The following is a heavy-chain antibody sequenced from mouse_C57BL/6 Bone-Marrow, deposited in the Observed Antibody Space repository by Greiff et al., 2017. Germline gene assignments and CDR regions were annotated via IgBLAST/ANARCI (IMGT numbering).Heavy chain of an antibody. D-gene: IGHD2-4*01. Sequence: EVKLVESGGGLVQPGGSLKLSCAASGFTFSDYGMAWVRQAPRKGPEWVAFISNLAYSIYYADTVTGRFTIAREHAKNTLYLEMSSLRSEDTAMYYCARHNYDYDVGYFDVWGTGTTVTVSA. CDR2: ISNLAYSI. CDR1: GFTFSDYG. V-gene: IGHV5-15*04. CDR3: ARHNYDYDVGYFDV. J-gene: IGHJ1*03.